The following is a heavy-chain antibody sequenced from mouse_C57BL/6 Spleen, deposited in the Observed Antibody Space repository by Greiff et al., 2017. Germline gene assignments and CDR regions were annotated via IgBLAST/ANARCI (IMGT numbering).Heavy chain of an antibody. CDR1: GFTFSDYG. CDR3: ARIYYDYYYYAMDY. CDR2: ISSGSSTI. V-gene: IGHV5-17*01. D-gene: IGHD2-4*01. J-gene: IGHJ4*01. Sequence: DVMLVESGGGLVKPGGSLKLSCAASGFTFSDYGMHWVRQAPEKGLEWVAYISSGSSTIYYADTVKGRFTISRDNAKNTLFLQMTSLRSEDTAMYYWARIYYDYYYYAMDYWGKGTSVTVSS.